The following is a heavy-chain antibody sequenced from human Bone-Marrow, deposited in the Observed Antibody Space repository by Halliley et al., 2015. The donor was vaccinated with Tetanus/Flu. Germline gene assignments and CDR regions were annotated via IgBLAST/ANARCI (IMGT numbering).Heavy chain of an antibody. Sequence: ANIWYDGSNKYYADSVKGRFAISRDNSKNTLYLQMNSLRAEDTAVYYCARDDFDISGASTWFDPWGQGTLVTVSS. D-gene: IGHD3-22*01. V-gene: IGHV3-33*01. J-gene: IGHJ5*02. CDR3: ARDDFDISGASTWFDP. CDR2: IWYDGSNK.